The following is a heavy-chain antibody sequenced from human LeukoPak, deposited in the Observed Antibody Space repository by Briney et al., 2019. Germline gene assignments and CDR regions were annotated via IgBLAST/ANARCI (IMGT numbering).Heavy chain of an antibody. Sequence: SETLSLTCTVSGGSISSYYWSWIRQPPGKGLEWIGYIYYSGSTNYNPSLKSRVTISVDTSKNQFSLKLSSVTAADTAVYYCAKRHSYSNYVWFDPWGQGTLVTVSS. V-gene: IGHV4-59*01. CDR3: AKRHSYSNYVWFDP. D-gene: IGHD4-11*01. J-gene: IGHJ5*02. CDR2: IYYSGST. CDR1: GGSISSYY.